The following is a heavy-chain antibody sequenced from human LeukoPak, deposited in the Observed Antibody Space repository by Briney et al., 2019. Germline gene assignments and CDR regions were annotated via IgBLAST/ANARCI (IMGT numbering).Heavy chain of an antibody. Sequence: GGSLRLSCAASGFTFSSYWMHWVREAPGKGLVWVSHISSDGSITSYADSVKGRFTISRDNAKNTLYLQMNSLRAEDTAVYYCAKSGKPYGFDMWGQGTMVTVSS. J-gene: IGHJ3*02. CDR3: AKSGKPYGFDM. CDR1: GFTFSSYW. V-gene: IGHV3-74*01. CDR2: ISSDGSIT.